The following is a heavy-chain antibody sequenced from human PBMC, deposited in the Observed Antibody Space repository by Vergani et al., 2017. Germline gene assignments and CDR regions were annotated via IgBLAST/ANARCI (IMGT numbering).Heavy chain of an antibody. V-gene: IGHV4-34*01. CDR2: IDHTGRP. CDR3: ARVKTETNGHLDYYYYMDV. J-gene: IGHJ6*03. CDR1: GGSFTSYH. Sequence: QVQLQQWGGGLLKPSETLSLTCVVNGGSFTSYHWTWIRQSPGEGLEWVGDIDHTGRPDYNPSLKSRLTMSVDKSRNQFPLTRNSVTATDTAIYFCARVKTETNGHLDYYYYMDVWGQGTAVTGS. D-gene: IGHD2-8*01.